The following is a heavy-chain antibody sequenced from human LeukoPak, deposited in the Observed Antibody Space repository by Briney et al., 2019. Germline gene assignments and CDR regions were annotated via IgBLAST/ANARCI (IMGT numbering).Heavy chain of an antibody. J-gene: IGHJ3*02. D-gene: IGHD6-13*01. CDR3: AGVLYSSSWSAFDI. CDR2: INPNSGGT. CDR1: GGTFSSYA. Sequence: ASVKVSCKASGGTFSSYAISWVRQAPGQGLEWMGWINPNSGGTNYAQKFQGWVTMTRDTSISTAYMELSRLRSDDTAVYYCAGVLYSSSWSAFDIWGQGTMVTVSS. V-gene: IGHV1-2*04.